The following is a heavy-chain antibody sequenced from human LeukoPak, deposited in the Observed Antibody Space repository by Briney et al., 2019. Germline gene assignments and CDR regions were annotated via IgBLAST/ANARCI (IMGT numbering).Heavy chain of an antibody. D-gene: IGHD2/OR15-2a*01. V-gene: IGHV4-59*08. J-gene: IGHJ2*01. CDR3: ARPASNSYWFFDL. Sequence: PSETLSLTXTXSXXXISSYYWSWIRXPPGKGLEWIGYSHYSGSTNYNPSLKSRVAISVDTSKNQFSLRLNSVTAADTAFYYCARPASNSYWFFDLWGRGTLVTVSS. CDR2: SHYSGST. CDR1: XXXISSYY.